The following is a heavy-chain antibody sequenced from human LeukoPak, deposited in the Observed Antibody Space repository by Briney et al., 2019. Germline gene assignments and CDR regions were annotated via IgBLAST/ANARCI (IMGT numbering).Heavy chain of an antibody. CDR1: GGSISSSSYY. J-gene: IGHJ4*02. CDR2: IYYSGST. V-gene: IGHV4-39*01. D-gene: IGHD5-12*01. CDR3: ARQYGGYNGNFDY. Sequence: SETLSLTCTVSGGSISSSSYYWGWIRQPPGKGLEWVGSIYYSGSTYYNPSLKSRVTISVDTSKNQFSLKLSSVTAADTAVYYCARQYGGYNGNFDYWGQGTLVTVSS.